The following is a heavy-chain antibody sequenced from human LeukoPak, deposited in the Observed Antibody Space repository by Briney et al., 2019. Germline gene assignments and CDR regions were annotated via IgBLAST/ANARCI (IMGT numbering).Heavy chain of an antibody. Sequence: SETLSLTCTVSGDSIRTNNYYWGWIRQSPGKGLEWIGSIYYSGNTYHNSSLKSRVTMSVDASKSQFSLNLRSVTAADTAVYYCAASFGVVARFAYWGQGTLVTVSS. D-gene: IGHD3-3*01. CDR3: AASFGVVARFAY. J-gene: IGHJ4*02. CDR1: GDSIRTNNYY. V-gene: IGHV4-39*01. CDR2: IYYSGNT.